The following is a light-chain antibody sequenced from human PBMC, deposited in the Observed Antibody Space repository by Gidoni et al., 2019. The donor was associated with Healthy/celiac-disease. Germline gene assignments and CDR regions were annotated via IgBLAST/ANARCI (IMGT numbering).Light chain of an antibody. CDR1: QSVLYSSNNKNY. CDR2: WAS. V-gene: IGKV4-1*01. J-gene: IGKJ1*01. Sequence: DIVMTQSPDSLAVSLGERATINCKSSQSVLYSSNNKNYLAWYQQKPGQPPKLLIYWASTRESGFPDRFSGSGSGTDFTLTISSLQAEDVAVYYCQQYYSTPRTFXXXTKVEIK. CDR3: QQYYSTPRT.